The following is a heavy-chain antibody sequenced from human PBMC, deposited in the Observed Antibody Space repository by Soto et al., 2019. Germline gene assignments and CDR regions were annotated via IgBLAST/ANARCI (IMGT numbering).Heavy chain of an antibody. D-gene: IGHD6-19*01. V-gene: IGHV1-69*12. CDR2: IIPIFGKV. J-gene: IGHJ6*02. CDR1: GGTFRTYA. CDR3: AKGAVAGTPTSYYYYGMDV. Sequence: QVQLLQSGAEVKKPGSSVRVSCEASGGTFRTYAISWVRQAPGQGLEWMGEIIPIFGKVNYAQKFQGRVTITADESTTXVXXDLRSLTSEDTAVYYCAKGAVAGTPTSYYYYGMDVWGQGTTVTVS.